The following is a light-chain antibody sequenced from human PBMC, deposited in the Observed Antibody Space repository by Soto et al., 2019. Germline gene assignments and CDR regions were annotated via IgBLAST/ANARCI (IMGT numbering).Light chain of an antibody. Sequence: DIQMTQSPSTLSGSVGDRVTITCRGSQTISSWLAWYQQKPGKAPKLLIYKASTLKSGVPARFSGSGSGTDFTLTVSSLEPEDFSVYYCQQYGSSPWTFGQGTKVDI. J-gene: IGKJ1*01. V-gene: IGKV1-5*03. CDR2: KAS. CDR3: QQYGSSPWT. CDR1: QTISSW.